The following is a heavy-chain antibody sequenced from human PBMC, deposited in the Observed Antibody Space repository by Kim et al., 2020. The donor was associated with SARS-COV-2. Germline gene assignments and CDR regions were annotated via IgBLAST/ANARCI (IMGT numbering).Heavy chain of an antibody. Sequence: GGSLRLSCEASGFSFKNFGMYWLRQAPGKGLEWVSVIWFDGSNQYYADSVKGRFTISRDNSKNTLYLQMNTLKVEDTAIYYCAKDSIRYLYGTVSPDYFDPSGPGTLVTVSS. CDR3: AKDSIRYLYGTVSPDYFDP. D-gene: IGHD3-10*01. CDR2: IWFDGSNQ. J-gene: IGHJ4*02. V-gene: IGHV3-33*06. CDR1: GFSFKNFG.